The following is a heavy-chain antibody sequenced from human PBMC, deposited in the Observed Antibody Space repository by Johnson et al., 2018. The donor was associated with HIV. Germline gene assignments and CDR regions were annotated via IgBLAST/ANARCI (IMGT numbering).Heavy chain of an antibody. V-gene: IGHV3-66*01. D-gene: IGHD1-26*01. J-gene: IGHJ3*01. Sequence: MQLVESGGGLVQPGGSLRLSCAASGFTVSNKYMSWVRQAPGKGPEWVSVIYSGGSTYYADSVKGRFTISRDNSKNTLYLQMNSLRVEDTAVYYCARDLVVGDHSAPLPHVLDVWGQGTMVTVSS. CDR3: ARDLVVGDHSAPLPHVLDV. CDR1: GFTVSNKY. CDR2: IYSGGST.